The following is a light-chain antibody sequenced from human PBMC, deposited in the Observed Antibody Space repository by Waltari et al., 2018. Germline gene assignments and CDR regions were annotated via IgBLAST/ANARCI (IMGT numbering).Light chain of an antibody. CDR1: ESISLY. V-gene: IGKV1-39*01. CDR2: GAS. CDR3: QQSLTTPYT. J-gene: IGKJ2*01. Sequence: DIQLTQSPSSLSASVGGRVTITCRASESISLYLNWYQQKPGKAPNLLRYGASGLRTGVPSRFSCSGSGTDFTLTITSLEPDDFAVYICQQSLTTPYTLGQGSKLE.